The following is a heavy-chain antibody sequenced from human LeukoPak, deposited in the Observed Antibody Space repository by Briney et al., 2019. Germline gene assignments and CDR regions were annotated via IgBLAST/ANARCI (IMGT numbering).Heavy chain of an antibody. Sequence: PSETLSLTCTVSDYSISSGYYWDWIRQPPGKGLEWIGIIYHSGSTYYNPSLKSRVTISVDTSKNQFSLKLSSVTAADTAVYYCARTRYYYNSRSYGAPYYFDYWGQGTLVTVSS. V-gene: IGHV4-38-2*02. CDR2: IYHSGST. CDR3: ARTRYYYNSRSYGAPYYFDY. J-gene: IGHJ4*02. D-gene: IGHD3-10*01. CDR1: DYSISSGYY.